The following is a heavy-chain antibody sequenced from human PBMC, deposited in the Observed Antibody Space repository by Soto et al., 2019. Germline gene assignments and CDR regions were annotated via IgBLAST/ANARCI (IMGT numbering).Heavy chain of an antibody. J-gene: IGHJ4*02. CDR2: ISAYNGST. Sequence: GASVKVSCKASGYTFTSYGISWVRQAPGQGLEWMGWISAYNGSTNYAQKLQGRVTMTTDTSTSTAYMELRSLRSDDTAVYYCARDRGRPQTSYCSGGSCYPDYWGQGTLVTVSS. CDR1: GYTFTSYG. CDR3: ARDRGRPQTSYCSGGSCYPDY. D-gene: IGHD2-15*01. V-gene: IGHV1-18*01.